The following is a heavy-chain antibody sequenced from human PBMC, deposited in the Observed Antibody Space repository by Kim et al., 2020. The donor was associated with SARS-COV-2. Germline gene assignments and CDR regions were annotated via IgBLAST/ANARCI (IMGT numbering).Heavy chain of an antibody. V-gene: IGHV3-74*01. J-gene: IGHJ4*02. CDR3: ARDLAGRNDY. CDR1: GFTFSTYW. D-gene: IGHD3-3*02. CDR2: INTDGRTT. Sequence: GGSLRLSCAASGFTFSTYWFHWVRQVPGKGLAWVSRINTDGRTTDYADSVKGRFTISRDNAKNTLHLQMNSLRAEDTAVYYCARDLAGRNDYWGQGPLVT.